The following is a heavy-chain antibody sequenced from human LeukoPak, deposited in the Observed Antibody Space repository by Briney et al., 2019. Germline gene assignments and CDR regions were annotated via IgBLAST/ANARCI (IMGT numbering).Heavy chain of an antibody. J-gene: IGHJ4*02. CDR2: ISGSGGST. V-gene: IGHV3-23*01. CDR1: GFTFKNYR. CDR3: AKYSGSYGGLDY. Sequence: GGSLRLSCAVSGFTFKNYRMNWVRQAPGKGLEWVSAISGSGGSTYYADSVKGRFTISRDNSKNTLYLQMNSLRAEDTAVYYCAKYSGSYGGLDYWGQGTLVTVSS. D-gene: IGHD1-26*01.